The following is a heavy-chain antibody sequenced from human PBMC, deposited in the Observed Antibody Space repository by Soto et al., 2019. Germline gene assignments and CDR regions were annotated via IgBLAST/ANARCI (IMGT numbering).Heavy chain of an antibody. CDR2: TYYRSKWYN. D-gene: IGHD3-10*01. Sequence: PSQTLSLTCAISGDSVSSNSAAWNCISQSPSRGLEWLGRTYYRSKWYNDYAVSVKSRITINPDTSKNQFSLQLNSVTPEDTAVYYCARDLRFGELSYGWFDPWGQGTLVTVSS. J-gene: IGHJ5*02. CDR3: ARDLRFGELSYGWFDP. V-gene: IGHV6-1*01. CDR1: GDSVSSNSAA.